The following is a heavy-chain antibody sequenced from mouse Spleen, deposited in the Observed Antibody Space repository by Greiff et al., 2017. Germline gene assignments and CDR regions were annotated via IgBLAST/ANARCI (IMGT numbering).Heavy chain of an antibody. D-gene: IGHD2-1*01. CDR3: AIYGNYGYYAMDY. J-gene: IGHJ4*01. CDR1: GYTFSSYW. CDR2: ILPGSGST. V-gene: IGHV1-9*01. Sequence: QVQLQQSGAELMKPGASVKISCKATGYTFSSYWIEWVKQRPGHGLEWIGEILPGSGSTNYNEKFKGKATFTADTSSNTAYMQLSSLTSEDSAVYYCAIYGNYGYYAMDYWGQGTSVTVSS.